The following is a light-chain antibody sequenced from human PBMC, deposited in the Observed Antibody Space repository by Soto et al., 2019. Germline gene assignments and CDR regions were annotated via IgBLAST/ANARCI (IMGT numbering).Light chain of an antibody. CDR1: QSVSSY. CDR3: QQRSNWPALT. CDR2: DAS. J-gene: IGKJ4*01. V-gene: IGKV3-11*01. Sequence: EIVLTQSPATLSLSPGERATLSCRASQSVSSYLAWYQQKPGQAPRLLIYDASNRATGIPARFSGSGSGTDVTVTISSLGTEDFAVYYCQQRSNWPALTFGGGTKVEIK.